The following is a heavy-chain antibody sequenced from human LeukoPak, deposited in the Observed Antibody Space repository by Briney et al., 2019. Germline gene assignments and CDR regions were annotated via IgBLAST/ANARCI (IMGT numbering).Heavy chain of an antibody. CDR3: ARVLYNWNYATYYYYYMDV. V-gene: IGHV4-30-2*01. CDR2: IYHSGST. Sequence: SQTLSLTCTVSGGSISSGGYYWSWIRQPPGKGLEWIGYIYHSGSTYYNPSLKSRVTISVDRSKNQFSLKLSSVTAADTAVYYCARVLYNWNYATYYYYYMDVWGKGTTVTVSS. D-gene: IGHD1-7*01. CDR1: GGSISSGGYY. J-gene: IGHJ6*03.